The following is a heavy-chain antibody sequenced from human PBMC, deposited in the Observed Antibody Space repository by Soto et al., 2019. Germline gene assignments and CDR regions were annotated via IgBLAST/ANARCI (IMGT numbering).Heavy chain of an antibody. CDR3: ARGGPARWLDP. CDR2: INHSVIT. CDR1: GGSFSGYY. D-gene: IGHD6-25*01. V-gene: IGHV4-34*01. Sequence: SETLSLTCAVYGGSFSGYYWSWIRQPPGNGLYCIGEINHSVITNXXPSLKSRXXISVDTSKNHXSLKLXSVTAAYTAVYYCARGGPARWLDPWGQGTLVTVSS. J-gene: IGHJ5*02.